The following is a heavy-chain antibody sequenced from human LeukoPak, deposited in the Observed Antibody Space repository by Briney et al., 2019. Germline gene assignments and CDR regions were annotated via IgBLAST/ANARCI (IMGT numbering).Heavy chain of an antibody. J-gene: IGHJ4*02. V-gene: IGHV1-18*01. CDR2: ISAYNGNT. Sequence: ASVKVSCKVSGYTLTELSMHWVRQAPGQGLEWMGWISAYNGNTNYAQKLQGRVTMTTDTSTSTAYMELRSLRSDDTAVYYCARDRGGLYYYDSSGYYYGDYWGQGTLVTVSS. CDR3: ARDRGGLYYYDSSGYYYGDY. CDR1: GYTLTELS. D-gene: IGHD3-22*01.